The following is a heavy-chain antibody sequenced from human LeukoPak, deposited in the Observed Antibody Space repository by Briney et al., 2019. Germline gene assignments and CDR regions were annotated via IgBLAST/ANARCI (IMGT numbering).Heavy chain of an antibody. CDR2: INPNSGGT. V-gene: IGHV1-2*02. CDR1: GFSFSSFY. J-gene: IGHJ4*02. Sequence: GASVKVSCKTSGFSFSSFYIHWVRQGPGQGLEWMGWINPNSGGTKYAQKFKGRVTMTRDTSISTAYMELSRLRSDDTAVYYCARVDTAMVAGGGDYWGQGTLVTVSS. D-gene: IGHD5-18*01. CDR3: ARVDTAMVAGGGDY.